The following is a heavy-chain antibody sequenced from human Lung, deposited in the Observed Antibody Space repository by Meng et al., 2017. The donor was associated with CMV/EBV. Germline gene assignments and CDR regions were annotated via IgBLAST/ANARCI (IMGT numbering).Heavy chain of an antibody. J-gene: IGHJ5*02. Sequence: QITLKESGPTLVKPTQTLTLTCTFAWFSRSTSEVGVGWIRQPPGKALEWLAVIYWDDDKRYSPSLKSRLTITKDTSKNQVVLTLTNMDPVDTATYYCALFTRSWFDPWGQGTLVTVSS. D-gene: IGHD2-2*01. CDR1: WFSRSTSEVG. CDR2: IYWDDDK. V-gene: IGHV2-5*02. CDR3: ALFTRSWFDP.